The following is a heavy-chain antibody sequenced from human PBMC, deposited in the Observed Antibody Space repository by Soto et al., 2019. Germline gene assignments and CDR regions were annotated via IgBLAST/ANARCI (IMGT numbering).Heavy chain of an antibody. CDR1: GYSCNHYW. V-gene: IGHV5-51*01. J-gene: IGHJ6*02. D-gene: IGHD3-3*01. CDR2: IDPHDSET. Sequence: GESLKISCEGSGYSCNHYWIAWVRQMPGKGLEWMGIIDPHDSETRYSPSFQGQVTISADKSINTVYLQWSSLKASDTARYYCARAYYHFYGLDVWGQGTTVTVSS. CDR3: ARAYYHFYGLDV.